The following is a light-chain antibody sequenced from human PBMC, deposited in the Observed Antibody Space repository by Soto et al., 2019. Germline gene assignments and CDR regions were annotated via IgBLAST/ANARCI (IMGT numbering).Light chain of an antibody. V-gene: IGKV3-15*01. CDR2: GAS. CDR3: QQYQKWPLT. Sequence: EIVMTQSPATLSVSPGERATLSCRASQSVSSNLAWYQHKPGQAPRLLIYGASIRATGVPAKFSGSGSGTELTLTIISLQSEDFAVYYCQQYQKWPLTFGGGTKAEIK. J-gene: IGKJ4*01. CDR1: QSVSSN.